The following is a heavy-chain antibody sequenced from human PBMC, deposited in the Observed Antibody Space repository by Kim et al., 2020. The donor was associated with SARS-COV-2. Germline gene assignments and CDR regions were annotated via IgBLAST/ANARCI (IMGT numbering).Heavy chain of an antibody. V-gene: IGHV4-59*13. Sequence: SETLSLTCTVSGGSISSYYWSWIRQPPGKGLEWIGYIYYSGSTNYNPSLKSRVTISVDTSKNQFSLKLSSVTAADTAVYYCARARYDSSGYYYVSHAFDIWGQGTMVTVSS. CDR1: GGSISSYY. CDR2: IYYSGST. D-gene: IGHD3-22*01. J-gene: IGHJ3*02. CDR3: ARARYDSSGYYYVSHAFDI.